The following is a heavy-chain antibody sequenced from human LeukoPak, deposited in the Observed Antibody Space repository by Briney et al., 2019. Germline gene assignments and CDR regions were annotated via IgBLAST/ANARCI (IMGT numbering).Heavy chain of an antibody. V-gene: IGHV4-59*08. D-gene: IGHD3-22*01. Sequence: PSETLSLTCTVSGGSISSYYWSWIRQPPGKGLEWIGYIYYSGSTNYNPSLKSRVTISVDTSKNQFSLKLSSVTAADTAVYYRARHLSRRATMIVGSRTYYFDYWGQGTLVTVSS. CDR1: GGSISSYY. CDR2: IYYSGST. J-gene: IGHJ4*02. CDR3: ARHLSRRATMIVGSRTYYFDY.